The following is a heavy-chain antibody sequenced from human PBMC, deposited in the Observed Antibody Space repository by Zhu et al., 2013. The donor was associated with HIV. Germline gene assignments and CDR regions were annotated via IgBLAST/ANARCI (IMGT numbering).Heavy chain of an antibody. CDR3: AKGLGLAFGGGYYYGMDV. CDR1: GSTFSSYA. Sequence: EVQLLESGGGLVQPGGSLRLSCAASGSTFSSYAMSWVRQAPGKGLEWVSAISGSGGSTYYADSVKGRFTISRDNSKNTLYLQMNSLRAEDTAVYYCAKGLGLAFGGGYYYGMDVWGQGTTVTVSS. CDR2: ISGSGGST. D-gene: IGHD3-16*01. J-gene: IGHJ6*02. V-gene: IGHV3-23*01.